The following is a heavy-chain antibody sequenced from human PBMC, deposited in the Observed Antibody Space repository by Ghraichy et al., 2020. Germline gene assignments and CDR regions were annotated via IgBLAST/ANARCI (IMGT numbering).Heavy chain of an antibody. CDR1: GFTFSDYS. CDR3: ARDQYDLLTKDYGMDV. V-gene: IGHV3-48*02. Sequence: GGSLRLSCAASGFTFSDYSMNWVRQAPGKGLEWISYITSSSTTIYYADSVKGRFTISRDNAQNSLYLQISSLRDEDTAVYYCARDQYDLLTKDYGMDVWGQGTTVTVSS. D-gene: IGHD3-9*01. J-gene: IGHJ6*02. CDR2: ITSSSTTI.